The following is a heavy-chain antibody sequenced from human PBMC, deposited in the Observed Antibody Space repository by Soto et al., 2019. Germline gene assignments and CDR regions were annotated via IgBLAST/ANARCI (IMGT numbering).Heavy chain of an antibody. J-gene: IGHJ5*02. D-gene: IGHD3-3*01. V-gene: IGHV6-1*01. CDR3: ARDFYDFWRGYYLWWFDP. CDR2: TYYRSKWYN. Sequence: QVQLQQSGPGLVKPSQTLSLTCAISGDSVSSNSAAWNWIRQSPSRGLEWLGRTYYRSKWYNDYAXXXKSRIAINPDXXKXQXXRQLNSVTPEDTAVYYCARDFYDFWRGYYLWWFDPWGQGTLVTVSS. CDR1: GDSVSSNSAA.